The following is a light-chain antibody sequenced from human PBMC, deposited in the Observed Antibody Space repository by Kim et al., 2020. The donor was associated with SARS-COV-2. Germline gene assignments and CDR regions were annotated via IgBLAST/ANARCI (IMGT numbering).Light chain of an antibody. CDR1: QSVSSN. CDR3: QQSHDWPPLT. J-gene: IGKJ1*01. V-gene: IGKV3-15*01. Sequence: SPGERATLSCRASQSVSSNLAWYQQKPGQAPRLLIYGASTRATGIPARFSGSGSGTDFTLTINSLQSEDFAVYYCQQSHDWPPLTFGQGTKVDIK. CDR2: GAS.